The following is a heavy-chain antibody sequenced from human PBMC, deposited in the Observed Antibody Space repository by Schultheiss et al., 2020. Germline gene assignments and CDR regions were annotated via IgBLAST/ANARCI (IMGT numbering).Heavy chain of an antibody. CDR1: GFTFSSYA. V-gene: IGHV3-64D*08. D-gene: IGHD3-10*01. CDR2: ISSNGGST. J-gene: IGHJ3*02. Sequence: GGSLTLSCSASGFTFSSYAMHWVRQAPGKGLEYVSAISSNGGSTYYADSVKGRFTISRDNSKNTLYLQMSSLRAEDTAVYYCVKDSITMVRGVISNAFDIWGQGTMVTVSS. CDR3: VKDSITMVRGVISNAFDI.